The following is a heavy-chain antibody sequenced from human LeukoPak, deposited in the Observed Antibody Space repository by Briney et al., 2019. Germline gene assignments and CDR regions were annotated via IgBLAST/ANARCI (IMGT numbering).Heavy chain of an antibody. CDR1: GFTFSSYA. Sequence: GGSRRLSCAASGFTFSSYAMHWVRQAPGKGLEWVAVISYDGSNKYYADSVKGRFTISRDNSKNTLYLQMNSLRAEDTAVYYCARDRMGDYYYYGMDVWGQGTTVTVSS. V-gene: IGHV3-30*04. J-gene: IGHJ6*02. CDR2: ISYDGSNK. CDR3: ARDRMGDYYYYGMDV. D-gene: IGHD1-26*01.